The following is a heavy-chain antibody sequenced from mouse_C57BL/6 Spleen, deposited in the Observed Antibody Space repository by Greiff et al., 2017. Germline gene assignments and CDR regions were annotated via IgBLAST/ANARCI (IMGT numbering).Heavy chain of an antibody. CDR3: ASGTTGVATGFDY. Sequence: EVQRVESGPVLVKPGASVKMSCKASGYTFTDSYMNWVKQSHGNSLEWIGVINPYNGGTSYNQKFKGKATLTVDKSSSTAYMELNSQTSEDTAVYYCASGTTGVATGFDYWGQGTTLTVSS. CDR2: INPYNGGT. D-gene: IGHD1-1*01. CDR1: GYTFTDSY. V-gene: IGHV1-19*01. J-gene: IGHJ2*01.